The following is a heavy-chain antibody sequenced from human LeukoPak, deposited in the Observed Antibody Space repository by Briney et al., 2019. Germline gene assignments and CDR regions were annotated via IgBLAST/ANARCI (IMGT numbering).Heavy chain of an antibody. Sequence: PGGSLRLSCAASGFTFNIYAMSWVRQAPGEGLEWVSAITGSGTNTYFADSVKGRFTISTDNSKNTLYLQMNSLRAEDTALYYCAKPLSGSYYNAGWYFDYWGQGTLVTVSS. V-gene: IGHV3-23*01. CDR2: ITGSGTNT. CDR1: GFTFNIYA. J-gene: IGHJ4*02. CDR3: AKPLSGSYYNAGWYFDY. D-gene: IGHD3-10*01.